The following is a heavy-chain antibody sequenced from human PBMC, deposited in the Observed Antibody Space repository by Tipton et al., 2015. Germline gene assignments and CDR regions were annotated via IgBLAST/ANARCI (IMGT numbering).Heavy chain of an antibody. V-gene: IGHV4-39*07. Sequence: LRLSCTVSGDSISSGSYYWGWIRQPPGKGLEWIGELYHSGSTNYNPSLKSRVTISVDKSKNQFSLKLSSVTAADTAVYYCARVNCISTSCYVGAWFDPWGQGTLVTVSS. D-gene: IGHD2-2*01. J-gene: IGHJ5*02. CDR1: GDSISSGSYY. CDR2: LYHSGST. CDR3: ARVNCISTSCYVGAWFDP.